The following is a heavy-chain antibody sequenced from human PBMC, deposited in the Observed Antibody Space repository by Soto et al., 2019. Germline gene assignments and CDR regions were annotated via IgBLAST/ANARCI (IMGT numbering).Heavy chain of an antibody. D-gene: IGHD5-12*01. CDR2: ILPILDVA. J-gene: IGHJ4*02. Sequence: ASVKVSCKASGGTFSTYTVAWVRQAPGQGLEWMGLILPILDVANYAQRFQGRVTFTADKSTTTAYMELFSLRSNDTAVYYCVGGYNGRLDYWGQGTLVTVSS. CDR3: VGGYNGRLDY. CDR1: GGTFSTYT. V-gene: IGHV1-69*02.